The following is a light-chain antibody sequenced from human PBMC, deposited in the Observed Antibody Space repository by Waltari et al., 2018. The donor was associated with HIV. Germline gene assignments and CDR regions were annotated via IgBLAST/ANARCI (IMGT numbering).Light chain of an antibody. V-gene: IGKV2-30*01. J-gene: IGKJ2*01. CDR1: QNLVYNDGDTY. CDR3: MQGTHSPYT. Sequence: DVVMTQSPLSLPVTLGQPASIFCRSSQNLVYNDGDTYLNWFQQRPGHSPRRLIYKVSDRDSGVPDRFSGSGSGTDFTLKISRVEAEDLGTYYCMQGTHSPYTFGQGTKLEI. CDR2: KVS.